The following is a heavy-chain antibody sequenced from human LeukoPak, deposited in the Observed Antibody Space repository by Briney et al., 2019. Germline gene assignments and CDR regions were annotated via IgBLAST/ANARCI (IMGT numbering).Heavy chain of an antibody. Sequence: ASVKVSCKASAGTFNRYAISWVPQAPGQGLEWMGRITPLSATPSQSQWIQGRVTITADISTNTVYLDLSSLRSEDTALYFCAGDPPWTPVGFDVWGQGTMVTVSS. CDR3: AGDPPWTPVGFDV. CDR2: ITPLSATP. V-gene: IGHV1-69*06. CDR1: AGTFNRYA. J-gene: IGHJ3*01. D-gene: IGHD3/OR15-3a*01.